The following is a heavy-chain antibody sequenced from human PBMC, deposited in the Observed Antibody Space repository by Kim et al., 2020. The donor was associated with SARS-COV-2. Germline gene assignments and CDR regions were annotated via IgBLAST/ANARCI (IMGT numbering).Heavy chain of an antibody. V-gene: IGHV1-69*13. CDR3: ASRGKGGLPYFAPHFDS. CDR1: GGTFSSDG. D-gene: IGHD3-9*01. J-gene: IGHJ4*02. Sequence: SVKVSCKAYGGTFSSDGLSWVRQAPGQGLEWMGGIIPIFGTANYAQKFQGRVTITADEATSTAYMELTGLRSEDTGIYYCASRGKGGLPYFAPHFDSWGQGTQVTVSS. CDR2: IIPIFGTA.